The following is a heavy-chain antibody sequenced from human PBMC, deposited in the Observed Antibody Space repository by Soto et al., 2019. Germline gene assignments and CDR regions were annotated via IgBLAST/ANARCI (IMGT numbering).Heavy chain of an antibody. CDR3: ARDRDYGQQNNWFDP. V-gene: IGHV1-69*08. CDR1: GGTFGSYT. J-gene: IGHJ5*02. CDR2: IIPILGIA. D-gene: IGHD4-17*01. Sequence: QVQLVQSGAEVKKPGSSVKVSCKASGGTFGSYTISWVRQAPGQGLEWMGRIIPILGIANYAQKFQGRVTITADKSTSTAYMELSSLRSEDTAVYYCARDRDYGQQNNWFDPWGQGTLVTVSS.